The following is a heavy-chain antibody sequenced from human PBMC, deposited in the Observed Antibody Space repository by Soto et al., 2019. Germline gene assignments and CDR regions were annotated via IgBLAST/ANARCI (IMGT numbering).Heavy chain of an antibody. D-gene: IGHD1-26*01. CDR3: ARSVGYYYYGMDV. Sequence: VKVSCKASGYTFTGYYMHWVRQAPGQGLEWMGWINPNSGGTNYAQKFQGWVTMTRDTSISTAYMELSRLRSDDTAVYYCARSVGYYYYGMDVWGQGTTVTVSS. CDR1: GYTFTGYY. V-gene: IGHV1-2*04. J-gene: IGHJ6*02. CDR2: INPNSGGT.